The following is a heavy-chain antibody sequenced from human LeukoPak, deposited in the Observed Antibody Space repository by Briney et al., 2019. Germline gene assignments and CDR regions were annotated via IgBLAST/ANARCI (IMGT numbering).Heavy chain of an antibody. V-gene: IGHV3-30*18. Sequence: GGSLRLSCGASGFTFSSYGMHWVRQAPGKGLEWVAVISSDGSNKYYADSVKGRFTVSRDNSKNTLYLQMNSLRAEDTAVYYWAKVPAGNKVEYWGQGTLVTVSS. CDR2: ISSDGSNK. CDR1: GFTFSSYG. CDR3: AKVPAGNKVEY. D-gene: IGHD6-19*01. J-gene: IGHJ4*02.